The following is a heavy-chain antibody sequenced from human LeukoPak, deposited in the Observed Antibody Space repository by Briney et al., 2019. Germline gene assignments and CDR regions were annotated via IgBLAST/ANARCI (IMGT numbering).Heavy chain of an antibody. CDR1: GGTFSSYA. CDR2: IIPILGIA. D-gene: IGHD5-12*01. V-gene: IGHV1-69*04. CDR3: ARSNIPRGYSGYDQGRYYYYYYGMDV. J-gene: IGHJ6*02. Sequence: PMASVKVSCKASGGTFSSYAISWVRQAPGQGLEWMGRIIPILGIANYAQKFQGRVTITADKSTSTAYMELSSLRSEDTAVYYCARSNIPRGYSGYDQGRYYYYYYGMDVWGQGTTVTVSS.